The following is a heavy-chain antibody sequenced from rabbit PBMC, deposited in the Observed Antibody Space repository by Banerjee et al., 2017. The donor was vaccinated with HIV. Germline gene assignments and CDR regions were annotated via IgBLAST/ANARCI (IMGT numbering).Heavy chain of an antibody. CDR1: GFDFSSYYM. Sequence: QEQLKESGGGLVQPGGSLKLSCKASGFDFSSYYMSWVRQAPGKGLEWIGCIYGGSGSKTHYASWVKGRFTISETSSTTMTLQMTSLTAADTATYFCARDLAGVIGWNFGLWGPGTLVTVS. J-gene: IGHJ6*01. V-gene: IGHV1S45*01. CDR2: IYGGSGSKT. CDR3: ARDLAGVIGWNFGL. D-gene: IGHD4-1*01.